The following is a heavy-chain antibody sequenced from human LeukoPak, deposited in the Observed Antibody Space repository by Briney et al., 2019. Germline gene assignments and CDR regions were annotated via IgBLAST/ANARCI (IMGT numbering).Heavy chain of an antibody. CDR1: GRSISSGGYS. Sequence: PSQTLSPTCAVSGRSISSGGYSWSWIRQPPGKGLEWIGYIYHSGSTYYNPSLKSRVTISVDRSKNQFSLKLSSVTAADTAVYYCARGGNYYDSSGYSDVPYYFDYWGQGTLVTVSS. V-gene: IGHV4-30-2*01. CDR3: ARGGNYYDSSGYSDVPYYFDY. D-gene: IGHD3-22*01. J-gene: IGHJ4*02. CDR2: IYHSGST.